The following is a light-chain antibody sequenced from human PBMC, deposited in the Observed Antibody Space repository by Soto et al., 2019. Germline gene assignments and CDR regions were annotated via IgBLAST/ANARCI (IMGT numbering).Light chain of an antibody. CDR1: QSVSSN. CDR2: GAS. Sequence: EIVMTQSPATLSVSPGERATLSCRASQSVSSNLAWYQQKPGQAPRLLIYGASTRATGIPARFSGSGSGTEFTLTISSLQSEDFAVYYCQQYNNWLPRTFGQGTTVEIK. V-gene: IGKV3-15*01. CDR3: QQYNNWLPRT. J-gene: IGKJ1*01.